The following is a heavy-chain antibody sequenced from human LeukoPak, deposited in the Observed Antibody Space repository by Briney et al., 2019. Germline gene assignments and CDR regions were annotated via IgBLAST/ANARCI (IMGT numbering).Heavy chain of an antibody. Sequence: SETLSLTCTVSGGSISSYYWSWIRQPPGKGLEWIGYIYYSGSTNYNPSLKSRVTISVDTSKNQFSLKLSSVTAADTAVYYCASSSRDGYNLEIDYWGQGTLVTVSS. D-gene: IGHD5-24*01. CDR3: ASSSRDGYNLEIDY. CDR1: GGSISSYY. J-gene: IGHJ4*02. V-gene: IGHV4-59*01. CDR2: IYYSGST.